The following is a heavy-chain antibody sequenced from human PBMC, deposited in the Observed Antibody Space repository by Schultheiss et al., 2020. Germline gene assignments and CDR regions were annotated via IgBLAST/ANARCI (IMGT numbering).Heavy chain of an antibody. CDR3: ARSSPSLIDY. Sequence: SETLSLTCTVSGGSISSYYWGWIRQHPGKGLEWIGYIYYSGSTYYNPSLKSRVTISVDTSNNQFSLKLSSVTAADTAVYYCARSSPSLIDYWGQGTLVTVSS. V-gene: IGHV4-59*01. D-gene: IGHD6-19*01. J-gene: IGHJ4*02. CDR2: IYYSGST. CDR1: GGSISSYY.